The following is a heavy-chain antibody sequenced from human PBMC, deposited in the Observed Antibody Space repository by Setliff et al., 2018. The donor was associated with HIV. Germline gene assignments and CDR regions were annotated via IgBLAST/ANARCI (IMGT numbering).Heavy chain of an antibody. CDR3: SRGPPFDR. Sequence: NPSETLSLTCTVSGDSISSGNYYWTWIRQPAGKALGWIGRITNTGATEYNPSLKSRVTVSVDTSQNQFSLKLTSVTAADTATYFCSRGPPFDRWGRGTLVTVSS. CDR1: GDSISSGNYY. CDR2: ITNTGAT. V-gene: IGHV4-61*02. J-gene: IGHJ2*01.